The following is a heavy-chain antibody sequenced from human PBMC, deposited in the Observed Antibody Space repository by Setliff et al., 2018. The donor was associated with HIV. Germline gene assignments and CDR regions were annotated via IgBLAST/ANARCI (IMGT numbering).Heavy chain of an antibody. CDR2: IRSKAYGGTT. V-gene: IGHV3-49*04. J-gene: IGHJ4*02. D-gene: IGHD3-22*01. CDR3: TRPQYIYENGGSDY. CDR1: GFTFGDYA. Sequence: PGGSLRLSCTASGFTFGDYAMSWVRQAPGKGLEWVGFIRSKAYGGTTEYAASVKGRFTISRDDSKSIAYLQINSPEIEDTAVYYCTRPQYIYENGGSDYWGQGTLVTVSS.